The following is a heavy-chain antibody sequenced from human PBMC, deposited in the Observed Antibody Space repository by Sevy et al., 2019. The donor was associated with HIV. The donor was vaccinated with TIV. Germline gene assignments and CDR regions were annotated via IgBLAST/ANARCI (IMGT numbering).Heavy chain of an antibody. CDR1: GYTLTELS. D-gene: IGHD3-10*01. CDR3: ATDHVLLWCGEFRY. V-gene: IGHV1-24*01. CDR2: IDPEDGET. J-gene: IGHJ4*02. Sequence: ASVKVSCKVSGYTLTELSMHWVRQAPGKGLEGLGGIDPEDGETIYVQKFQGRVTMTEDKSTDTAYMELSSLRSEDTAVYYCATDHVLLWCGEFRYWGQGTLVTVSS.